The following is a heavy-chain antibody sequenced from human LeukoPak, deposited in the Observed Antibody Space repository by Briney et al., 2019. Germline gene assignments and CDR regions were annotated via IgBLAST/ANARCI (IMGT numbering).Heavy chain of an antibody. CDR1: GFTFSSYA. D-gene: IGHD1-26*01. J-gene: IGHJ5*02. CDR2: ISHSGITT. CDR3: AKEYPTWVGYNWFDP. V-gene: IGHV3-23*01. Sequence: GGSLRLSCAASGFTFSSYAMSWVRQAPGKGLEWVSAISHSGITTDYADSVKGRFTISRDNSKNTLYLRMNSLRADDTAVYYCAKEYPTWVGYNWFDPWGQGTLVTVSS.